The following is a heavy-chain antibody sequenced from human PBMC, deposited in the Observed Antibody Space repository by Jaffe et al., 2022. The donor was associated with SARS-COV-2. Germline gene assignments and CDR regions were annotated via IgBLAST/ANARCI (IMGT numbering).Heavy chain of an antibody. CDR1: GYSFSSYW. Sequence: EVQLVQSGAEVKKPGESLRISCKGSGYSFSSYWISWVRQMPGKGLEWMGRIDPSDSYANYSPSFQGHVTISADKSIITAYLQWSSLKASDTAIYYCARHRASGYYDSSGYFGTNAFDIWGQGTTVTVSS. CDR2: IDPSDSYA. D-gene: IGHD3-22*01. CDR3: ARHRASGYYDSSGYFGTNAFDI. V-gene: IGHV5-10-1*03. J-gene: IGHJ3*02.